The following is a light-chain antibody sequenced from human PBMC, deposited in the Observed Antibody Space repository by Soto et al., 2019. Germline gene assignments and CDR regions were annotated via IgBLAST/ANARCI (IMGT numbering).Light chain of an antibody. J-gene: IGLJ3*02. Sequence: QSVLTQPPSASGTPGQRVTISCSGSSSNIGSNTVNWYQQLPGTAPKLLIYSNNQRPSGVPDRFSGSTSGTSASLAISGLQSEDEADYYCAAWDDSLNGPWVFGGGTKLTV. CDR3: AAWDDSLNGPWV. V-gene: IGLV1-44*01. CDR2: SNN. CDR1: SSNIGSNT.